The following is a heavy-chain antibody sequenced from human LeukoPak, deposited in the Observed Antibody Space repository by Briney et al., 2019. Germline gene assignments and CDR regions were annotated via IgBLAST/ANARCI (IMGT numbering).Heavy chain of an antibody. J-gene: IGHJ4*02. CDR3: TKDRRLYSSSWSFDY. CDR2: ISSSSGST. CDR1: GFTFRNYA. D-gene: IGHD6-13*01. V-gene: IGHV3-23*01. Sequence: GGSLRLSCAASGFTFRNYAMSWVRQGPRKGLEWVSGISSSSGSTYYADSVKGRFTISRDNSKNTLYLQMNSLRAEDTAVYYCTKDRRLYSSSWSFDYWGQGTLVTVSS.